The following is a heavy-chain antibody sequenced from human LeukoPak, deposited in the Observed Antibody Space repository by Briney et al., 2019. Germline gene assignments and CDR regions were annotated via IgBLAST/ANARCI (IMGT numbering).Heavy chain of an antibody. CDR2: IWYDGSNK. J-gene: IGHJ5*02. V-gene: IGHV3-33*01. D-gene: IGHD3-22*01. CDR3: ARDLFRYGAYYYDSSGNWFDP. Sequence: GGSLRLPCAASGFTFSSYGMHWVRQAPGKGLEWVAVIWYDGSNKYYADSVKGRFTISRDNSKNTLYLQMNSLRAEDTAVYYCARDLFRYGAYYYDSSGNWFDPWGQGTLVTVSS. CDR1: GFTFSSYG.